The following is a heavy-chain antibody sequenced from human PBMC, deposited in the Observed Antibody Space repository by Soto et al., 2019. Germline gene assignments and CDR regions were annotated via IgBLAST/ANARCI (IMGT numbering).Heavy chain of an antibody. J-gene: IGHJ4*02. D-gene: IGHD3-10*01. CDR3: ARQYYFGSGSYYNRPLDF. CDR1: GGSISSSSYY. CDR2: IYYSGNS. Sequence: PSETLSLTCTVSGGSISSSSYYWGWIRQPPGKGLEWIGTIYYSGNSYHNPSLKSRVTISVDTAKNQFSLKLSSVTAADTALYYCARQYYFGSGSYYNRPLDFWGQGTLVTVS. V-gene: IGHV4-39*01.